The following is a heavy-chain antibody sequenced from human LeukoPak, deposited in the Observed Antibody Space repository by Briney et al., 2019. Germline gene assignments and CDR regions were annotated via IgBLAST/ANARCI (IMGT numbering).Heavy chain of an antibody. D-gene: IGHD2-2*01. CDR3: AKTYQDIVVVPDAIFDY. Sequence: GGSLRLSCAASGFTFSSYSMNWVRQAPGKGLEWVSYISSSSSTIYYADSVKGRFTISRDNSKNTLFLQMNSLRADDTAVYYCAKTYQDIVVVPDAIFDYWGQGTLVSVSS. J-gene: IGHJ4*02. V-gene: IGHV3-48*01. CDR2: ISSSSSTI. CDR1: GFTFSSYS.